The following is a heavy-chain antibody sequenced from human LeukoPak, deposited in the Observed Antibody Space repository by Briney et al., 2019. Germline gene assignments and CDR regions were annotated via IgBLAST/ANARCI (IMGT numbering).Heavy chain of an antibody. D-gene: IGHD3-16*01. CDR3: ARDPHYGAFNI. CDR2: IKQDGSER. V-gene: IGHV3-7*01. CDR1: GFTFSNYW. Sequence: GGSLRLSCAASGFTFSNYWMTWVRQAPGKGLEWVANIKQDGSERDYVDSVKGRFTISRDNAKNSLYLQMNSLRAEDTAVYYCARDPHYGAFNIWGQGTMVTVSS. J-gene: IGHJ3*02.